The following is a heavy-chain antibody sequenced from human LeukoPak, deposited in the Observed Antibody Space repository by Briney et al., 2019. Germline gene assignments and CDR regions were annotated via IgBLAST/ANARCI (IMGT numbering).Heavy chain of an antibody. CDR2: ISYDGSNK. V-gene: IGHV3-30-3*01. D-gene: IGHD6-13*01. CDR3: ARGQLAFDY. CDR1: GFTFSSYA. Sequence: GRSLRLSCAASGFTFSSYAMHWVRQAPGKGLEWVAVISYDGSNKYYADSVKGRFTISRDNSKNTLYLQMNSLRAEDTAVYHCARGQLAFDYWGQGTLATVSS. J-gene: IGHJ4*02.